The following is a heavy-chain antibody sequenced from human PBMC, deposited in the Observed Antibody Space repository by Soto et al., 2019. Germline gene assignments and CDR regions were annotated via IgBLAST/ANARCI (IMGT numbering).Heavy chain of an antibody. CDR1: GGTFSSYA. Sequence: QVQLVQSGAEVKKPGSSVKVSCKASGGTFSSYAISWVRQAPGQGLEWMGGIIPIFGTANYAQKFQGRVTLTADESTTPADMELSSLRSEDTAVYYCARDRIQLWSHAFDIWGQGTMVTVSS. CDR2: IIPIFGTA. J-gene: IGHJ3*02. CDR3: ARDRIQLWSHAFDI. D-gene: IGHD5-18*01. V-gene: IGHV1-69*12.